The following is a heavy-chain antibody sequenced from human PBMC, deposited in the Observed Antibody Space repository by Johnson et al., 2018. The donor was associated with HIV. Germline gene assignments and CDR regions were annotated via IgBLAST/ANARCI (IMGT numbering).Heavy chain of an antibody. V-gene: IGHV3-15*01. J-gene: IGHJ3*02. CDR3: TTVDGSGSYGVGSNDAFDI. Sequence: MQLVQSGGGFVKPGGSLRLSCAASGFTFSNAWMSWVRQAPGKGLEWVGRIKSKTDGGTTDYAAPVKGRFTISRDDSKNTLYLQMNSLKTEDTAVYYCTTVDGSGSYGVGSNDAFDIWGQGTMVTVSS. CDR1: GFTFSNAW. D-gene: IGHD3-10*01. CDR2: IKSKTDGGTT.